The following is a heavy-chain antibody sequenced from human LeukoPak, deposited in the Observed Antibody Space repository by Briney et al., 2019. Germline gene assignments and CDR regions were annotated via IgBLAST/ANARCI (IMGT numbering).Heavy chain of an antibody. CDR2: VSYTGST. V-gene: IGHV4-30-4*07. J-gene: IGHJ4*02. CDR3: ARGEFWSGYCNPHYLDY. Sequence: SETLSLTCTVSGVSISSGGHSWIWIRQPPGKGLELIGYVSYTGSTYSNPSLKSRVIISVDTSKNHFSLKLSSVTAADTAMYYCARGEFWSGYCNPHYLDYWGQGTLVIVSS. CDR1: GVSISSGGHS. D-gene: IGHD3-3*01.